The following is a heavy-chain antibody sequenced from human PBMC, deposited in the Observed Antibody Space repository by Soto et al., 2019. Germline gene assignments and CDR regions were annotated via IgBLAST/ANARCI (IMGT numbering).Heavy chain of an antibody. Sequence: SETLSLPCTVSGGSFSTSSYYWGWIRQPPGKGLEWIGSIYYSGSTYYNPSLKSRVTISVDTSKNQFSLKLSSVTAADTAVYYCARHGSESTMVRGVIYYYYYGMDVWGQGTTVT. D-gene: IGHD3-10*01. CDR1: GGSFSTSSYY. V-gene: IGHV4-39*01. CDR3: ARHGSESTMVRGVIYYYYYGMDV. CDR2: IYYSGST. J-gene: IGHJ6*02.